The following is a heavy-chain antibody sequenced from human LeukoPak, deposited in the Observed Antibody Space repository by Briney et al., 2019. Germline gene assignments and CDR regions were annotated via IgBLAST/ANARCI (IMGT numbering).Heavy chain of an antibody. CDR1: GFTLSSYW. Sequence: GGSLRLSCAASGFTLSSYWMHWVRQAPGKGLVWVSRINGDGSSTTYADSVQGRFTISRDNAENSLFLQMNSLRAEDTAVYYCASRYCTSTNCYAFDIWGQGTMVTVSS. CDR3: ASRYCTSTNCYAFDI. J-gene: IGHJ3*02. CDR2: INGDGSST. D-gene: IGHD2-2*01. V-gene: IGHV3-74*01.